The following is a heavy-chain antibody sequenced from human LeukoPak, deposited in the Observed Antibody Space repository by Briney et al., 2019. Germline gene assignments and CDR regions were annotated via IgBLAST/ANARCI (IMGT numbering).Heavy chain of an antibody. D-gene: IGHD5-18*01. CDR2: INPNSGGT. CDR1: GYTFTGYY. Sequence: GASVKVSCKASGYTFTGYYMHWVRQAPGQGLEWMGRINPNSGGTNYAQKFQGRVTMTRDTSISTAYMELSRLRSDDTAVYYCARDCGYSYGHYYFGYWGQGTLVTVSS. J-gene: IGHJ4*02. CDR3: ARDCGYSYGHYYFGY. V-gene: IGHV1-2*06.